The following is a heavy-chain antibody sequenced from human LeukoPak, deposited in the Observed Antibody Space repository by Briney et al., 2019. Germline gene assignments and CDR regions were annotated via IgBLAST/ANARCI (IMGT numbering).Heavy chain of an antibody. D-gene: IGHD6-6*01. Sequence: PSETLSLTCTVSVGSISSGGYYWSWIRQHPGKGLEWIGYIYYSGSTYYNPSLNSRVTISVDTSKNQFSLKLSSVTAADTAVYYCARDLGDSSSHFDYWGQRTLVTVSS. J-gene: IGHJ4*02. CDR1: VGSISSGGYY. V-gene: IGHV4-31*03. CDR2: IYYSGST. CDR3: ARDLGDSSSHFDY.